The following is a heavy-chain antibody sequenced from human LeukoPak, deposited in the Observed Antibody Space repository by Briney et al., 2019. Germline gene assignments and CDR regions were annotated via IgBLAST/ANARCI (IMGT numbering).Heavy chain of an antibody. CDR3: AKDGPHYDILTGSFDY. D-gene: IGHD3-9*01. CDR1: GFTFSNYW. V-gene: IGHV3-74*01. Sequence: GGSLRLSCAASGFTFSNYWMHWVRQAPGKGLVWVSRINSDGINTSYADSVKGRFTISRDNSKNTLYLQMNSLRADDTALYYCAKDGPHYDILTGSFDYWGQGTLVTVSS. CDR2: INSDGINT. J-gene: IGHJ4*02.